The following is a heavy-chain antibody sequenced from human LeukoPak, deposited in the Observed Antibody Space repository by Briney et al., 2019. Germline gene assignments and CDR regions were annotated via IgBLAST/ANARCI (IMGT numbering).Heavy chain of an antibody. D-gene: IGHD5-24*01. Sequence: GGSLRLSCSASGFTFSIYTMYWVRQAPGKGLEYVSTISGSGTGYSTYYADSVKGRFTISRDNSKNTLYLQMNSLRAEDTAVYYYAKEHWLQSLHYWGQGTLVTVSS. V-gene: IGHV3-64*04. CDR2: ISGSGTGYST. J-gene: IGHJ4*02. CDR1: GFTFSIYT. CDR3: AKEHWLQSLHY.